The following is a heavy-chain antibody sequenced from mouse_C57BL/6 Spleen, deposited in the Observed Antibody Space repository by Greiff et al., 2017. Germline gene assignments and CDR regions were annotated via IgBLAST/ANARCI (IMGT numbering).Heavy chain of an antibody. Sequence: QVQLQQPGAELVKPGASVKMSCKASGYTFTSYWITWVKQRPGQGLEWIGDIYPGSGSTNYNERFKSKATLTVDTSSSTAYMQLSSLTSEDSAVXYCSRRKAYYGSFYYFDYWGQGTTLTVSS. J-gene: IGHJ2*01. V-gene: IGHV1-55*01. CDR3: SRRKAYYGSFYYFDY. CDR1: GYTFTSYW. D-gene: IGHD1-1*01. CDR2: IYPGSGST.